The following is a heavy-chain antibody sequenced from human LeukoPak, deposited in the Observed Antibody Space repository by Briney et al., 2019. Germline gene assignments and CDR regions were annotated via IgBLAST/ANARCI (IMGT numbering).Heavy chain of an antibody. V-gene: IGHV3-7*01. CDR1: GFTFSSYM. J-gene: IGHJ4*02. CDR2: IKPDGGEK. D-gene: IGHD3-3*01. Sequence: GGSLRLSCAASGFTFSSYMMTWVRQAPGKGLEWVANIKPDGGEKFYVDSVRGRFTISRDNAKNSLYLQMNSLRAEDTAVYYCASGSLWSGILDYWGQGTLVIVSS. CDR3: ASGSLWSGILDY.